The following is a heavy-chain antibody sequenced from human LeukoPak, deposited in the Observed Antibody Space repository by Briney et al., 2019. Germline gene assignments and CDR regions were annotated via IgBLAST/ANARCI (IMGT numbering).Heavy chain of an antibody. D-gene: IGHD6-13*01. CDR1: GFTFSTYT. V-gene: IGHV3-21*01. CDR3: ARDIATAGHLAFDY. CDR2: ISSSGYYI. Sequence: GGSLRLSCAASGFTFSTYTMNWVRQAPGKGPEWVSSISSSGYYIYYADSVKGRFTISRDNAKNSLYLQMNSLRAEDTAFYYCARDIATAGHLAFDYWGQGILVTVSS. J-gene: IGHJ4*02.